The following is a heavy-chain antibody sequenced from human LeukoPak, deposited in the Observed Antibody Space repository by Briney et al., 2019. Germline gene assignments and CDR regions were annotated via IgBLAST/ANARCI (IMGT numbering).Heavy chain of an antibody. CDR3: ARLGAKYYYDSSGHFDY. J-gene: IGHJ4*02. Sequence: GGSLRLSCAASGFTFSDYYMSWIRQAPGKGLEWVSYISSSGSTIYYADSVKGRFTISRDNAKNSLYPQMNSLRAEDTAVYYCARLGAKYYYDSSGHFDYWGQGTLVTVSS. CDR1: GFTFSDYY. CDR2: ISSSGSTI. V-gene: IGHV3-11*01. D-gene: IGHD3-22*01.